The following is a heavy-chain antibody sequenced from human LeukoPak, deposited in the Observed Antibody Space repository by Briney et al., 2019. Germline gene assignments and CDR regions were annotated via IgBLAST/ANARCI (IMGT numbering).Heavy chain of an antibody. CDR1: GDSVSSNSAT. D-gene: IGHD6-13*01. CDR3: SREEPSGYSNV. J-gene: IGHJ4*02. Sequence: SQTLSLTCVISGDSVSSNSATWSWIRQSPSRGLEWLGRTYYRSKWYNDYAVSVESRITINPDTSKNQFSLQLNSVTPEDTAMCYCSREEPSGYSNVWGQGTLVTVSS. CDR2: TYYRSKWYN. V-gene: IGHV6-1*01.